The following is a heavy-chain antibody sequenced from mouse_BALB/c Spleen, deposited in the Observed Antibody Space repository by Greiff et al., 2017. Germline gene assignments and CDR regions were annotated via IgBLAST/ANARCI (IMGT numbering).Heavy chain of an antibody. CDR1: GFTFSSYA. J-gene: IGHJ3*01. CDR2: ISSGGST. D-gene: IGHD1-1*01. V-gene: IGHV5-6-5*01. Sequence: EVQLVESGGGLVKPGGSLKLSCAASGFTFSSYAMSWVRQTPEKRLEWVASISSGGSTYYPDSVKGRFTISRDNAKNNLYLQMSSLKSEDTAMYYCARDRIGGDYYGSSVFAYWGQGTLVTVSA. CDR3: ARDRIGGDYYGSSVFAY.